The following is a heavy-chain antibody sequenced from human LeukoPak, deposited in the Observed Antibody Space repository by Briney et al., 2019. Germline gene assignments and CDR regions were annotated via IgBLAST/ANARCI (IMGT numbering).Heavy chain of an antibody. J-gene: IGHJ4*02. CDR1: GGSFSGYY. V-gene: IGHV4-34*01. D-gene: IGHD4-17*01. CDR3: ARGYMRMTTVKIFDY. Sequence: SETLSLTCAVYGGSFSGYYWSWIRQPPGKGLEWIGEINHSGSTNYNPSLKSRVTISVDTSKNQFSLKLSSVTAADTAVYCCARGYMRMTTVKIFDYWGQGTLVTVSS. CDR2: INHSGST.